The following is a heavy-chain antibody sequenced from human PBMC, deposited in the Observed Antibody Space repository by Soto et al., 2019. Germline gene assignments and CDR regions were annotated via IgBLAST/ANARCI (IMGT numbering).Heavy chain of an antibody. D-gene: IGHD5-12*01. J-gene: IGHJ4*02. V-gene: IGHV4-30-2*01. CDR1: GGSISSGGYS. CDR2: IYHSGST. Sequence: SETLSLTCAVSGGSISSGGYSWSWIWQPPGKGLEWIGYIYHSGSTYYNPSLKSRVTISVDRSKNQFSLKLSSVTAADSAVYFCARLEGLATISYYFDFWGPGALVTVSS. CDR3: ARLEGLATISYYFDF.